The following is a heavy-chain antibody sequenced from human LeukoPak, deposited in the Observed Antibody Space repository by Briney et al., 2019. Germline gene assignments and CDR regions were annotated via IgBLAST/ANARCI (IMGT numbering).Heavy chain of an antibody. Sequence: SETLSLTCAVYGGSFSGYYWSWIRQPPGKGLEWIGEINHSGSTNYNPSLKSRVTISVDTSKNQFSLKLSSVTAADTAVYYCARHFTSPYYYDSSGYYVVFDYWGQGTLVTVSS. CDR2: INHSGST. V-gene: IGHV4-34*01. CDR3: ARHFTSPYYYDSSGYYVVFDY. CDR1: GGSFSGYY. D-gene: IGHD3-22*01. J-gene: IGHJ4*02.